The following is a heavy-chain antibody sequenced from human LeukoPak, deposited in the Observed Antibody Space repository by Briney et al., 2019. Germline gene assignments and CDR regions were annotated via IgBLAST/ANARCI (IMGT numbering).Heavy chain of an antibody. CDR2: ISSSSYI. V-gene: IGHV3-21*04. J-gene: IGHJ4*02. CDR3: AKPPKHIVVVTATTVDY. Sequence: GGSLRLSCAASGFTFSSYSMNWVRQAPGKGLEWVSSISSSSYIYYADSVKGRFTISRDNSKNTLYLQMNSLRAEDTAVYYCAKPPKHIVVVTATTVDYWGQGTLVTVSS. D-gene: IGHD2-21*02. CDR1: GFTFSSYS.